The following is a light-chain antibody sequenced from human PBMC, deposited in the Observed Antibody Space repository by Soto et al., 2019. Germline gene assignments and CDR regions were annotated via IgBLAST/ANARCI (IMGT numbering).Light chain of an antibody. V-gene: IGLV1-44*01. J-gene: IGLJ2*01. Sequence: QSVLTQPPSASGTPGQRVTISCSGSSSNIGSNTVNWYQQLPGTAPKLLIYSNNRRPSGVPDRFSGSKSGTSASLAISGLQSEDEADYYCAAWDDSLIGVFGGGTKLTVL. CDR1: SSNIGSNT. CDR3: AAWDDSLIGV. CDR2: SNN.